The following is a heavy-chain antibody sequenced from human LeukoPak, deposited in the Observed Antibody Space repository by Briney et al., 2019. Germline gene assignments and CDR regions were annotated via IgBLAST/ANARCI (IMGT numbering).Heavy chain of an antibody. Sequence: SVKVSCKASGGTFSSYAISWVRQAPGQGLEWTGGIIPIFGTANYAQKFQGRVTITADESTSTAYMELSSLRSEDTAVYYCARRVGFGSGSWFDPWGQGTLVAVSS. CDR1: GGTFSSYA. D-gene: IGHD3-10*01. CDR3: ARRVGFGSGSWFDP. J-gene: IGHJ5*02. V-gene: IGHV1-69*13. CDR2: IIPIFGTA.